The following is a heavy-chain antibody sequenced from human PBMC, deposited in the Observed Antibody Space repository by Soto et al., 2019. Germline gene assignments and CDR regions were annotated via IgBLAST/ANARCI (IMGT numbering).Heavy chain of an antibody. Sequence: PSETLSLTCTVSGGSISSYYWSWIRQPAGKGLEWIGRIYTSGSTNYNPSLKSRVTMSVDTSKNQFSLKLSSVTAADTAVYYCARGGLYYYDSSGYYLLDYFDYWGQGTLVTVSS. J-gene: IGHJ4*02. D-gene: IGHD3-22*01. CDR3: ARGGLYYYDSSGYYLLDYFDY. V-gene: IGHV4-4*07. CDR1: GGSISSYY. CDR2: IYTSGST.